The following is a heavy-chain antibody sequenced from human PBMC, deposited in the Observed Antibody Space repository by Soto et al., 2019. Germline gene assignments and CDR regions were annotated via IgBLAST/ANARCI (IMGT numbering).Heavy chain of an antibody. J-gene: IGHJ5*02. V-gene: IGHV1-8*01. CDR3: ASGSFYSETRTWFAI. CDR2: VSPNSGNT. D-gene: IGHD2-15*01. Sequence: ASVKVSCKASGYSFTDYDIDWVRQAPGQGLEWMGWVSPNSGNTVYAQKFQDRVTMTRDTSISTAYMELSNLRFEDTAMYYCASGSFYSETRTWFAICAQRNTVPVS. CDR1: GYSFTDYD.